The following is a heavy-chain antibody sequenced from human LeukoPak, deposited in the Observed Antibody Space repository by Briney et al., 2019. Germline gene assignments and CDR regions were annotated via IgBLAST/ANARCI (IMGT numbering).Heavy chain of an antibody. CDR2: ISSSGSTI. Sequence: GGSLRLSCAASGFTFSSYEMNWVRQAPGKGLEWVSYISSSGSTIYYADSVKGRFTISRDNAKNSLHLQMNSLRAEDTAVYYCARVDDYSNPFDYWGQGTLVTVSS. CDR1: GFTFSSYE. J-gene: IGHJ4*02. V-gene: IGHV3-48*03. CDR3: ARVDDYSNPFDY. D-gene: IGHD4-11*01.